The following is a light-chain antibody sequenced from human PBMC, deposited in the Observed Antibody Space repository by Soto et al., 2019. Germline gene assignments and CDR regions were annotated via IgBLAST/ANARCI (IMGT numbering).Light chain of an antibody. V-gene: IGLV2-8*01. J-gene: IGLJ2*01. CDR2: EVS. Sequence: QSVLTQPPSASGSPGQSVTISCIGTSSDVGGYNYVSWYQQHPGKVPKLIIFEVSKRPSGVPDRFSGSKSGNTASLTVSGLQAEDEADYYCSSYAGTNNFVVFGGGTKLTVL. CDR1: SSDVGGYNY. CDR3: SSYAGTNNFVV.